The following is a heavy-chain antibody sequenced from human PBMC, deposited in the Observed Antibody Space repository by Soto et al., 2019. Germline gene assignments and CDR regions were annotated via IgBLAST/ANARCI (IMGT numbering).Heavy chain of an antibody. CDR1: GYTFVSYG. D-gene: IGHD3-3*01. Sequence: ASAKVSCNTHGYTFVSYGFSRLRQAPGQGLEWMGWISGYEGNTNYVQKPQGRGYMTTGISTSTAYMELRTMRSDDTAIDYCARVRGVGSKWQYHDQWGQGTLVSVYS. V-gene: IGHV1-18*04. CDR2: ISGYEGNT. CDR3: ARVRGVGSKWQYHDQ. J-gene: IGHJ4*02.